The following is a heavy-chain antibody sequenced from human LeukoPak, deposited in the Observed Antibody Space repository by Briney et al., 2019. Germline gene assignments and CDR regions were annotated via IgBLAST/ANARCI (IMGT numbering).Heavy chain of an antibody. CDR2: ISWNSGSI. D-gene: IGHD2-15*01. CDR3: AKGGVVVVAATYFDY. J-gene: IGHJ4*02. V-gene: IGHV3-9*03. Sequence: GRPLRLSCAASGFTFDDYAMHWVRQAPGKGLEWVSGISWNSGSIGYADSVKGRFTISRDNAKNSLYLQMNSLRAEDMALYYCAKGGVVVVAATYFDYWGQGTLVTVSS. CDR1: GFTFDDYA.